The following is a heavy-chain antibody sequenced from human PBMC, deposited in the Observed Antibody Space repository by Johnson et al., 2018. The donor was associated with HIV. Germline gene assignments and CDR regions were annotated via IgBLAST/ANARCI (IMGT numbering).Heavy chain of an antibody. CDR3: ARALARRVAFDI. CDR1: GFTFSSYD. Sequence: VQLVESGGGLVQPGGSLRLSCAASGFTFSSYDMHWVRQTTGKGLEWVSAIGTAGDAYYPGSVKGRLTISRENAKNSLYLQMNSLRAGDTAVYYCARALARRVAFDIWGQGTMVTVSS. CDR2: IGTAGDA. V-gene: IGHV3-13*01. J-gene: IGHJ3*02.